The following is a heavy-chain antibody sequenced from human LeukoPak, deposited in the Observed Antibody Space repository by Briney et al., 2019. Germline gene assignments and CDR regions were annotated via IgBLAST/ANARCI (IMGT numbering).Heavy chain of an antibody. Sequence: PSETLSLTCTVSGGSISSGSYYWSWIRQPAGKGLEWIGRIYTSGSTNYNPSLKRRVTISVDTSKNQFSLKLSSVTAADTAVYYCARAQTTDPNWFDPWGQGTLVTVSS. J-gene: IGHJ5*02. V-gene: IGHV4-61*02. CDR1: GGSISSGSYY. CDR2: IYTSGST. D-gene: IGHD1-14*01. CDR3: ARAQTTDPNWFDP.